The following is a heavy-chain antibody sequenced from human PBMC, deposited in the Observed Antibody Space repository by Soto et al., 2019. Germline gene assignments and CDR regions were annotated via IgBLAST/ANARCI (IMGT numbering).Heavy chain of an antibody. CDR2: ISFSGSTT. CDR1: GFTFSDYY. Sequence: GGSLRLSCAASGFTFSDYYFTWIRQAPGKGLEWVSYISFSGSTTYYADSVKGRFTISRDNAKNSLYLQMNNLRPEDTAVYYCAGGDSGSFDSWGQGTLVTVSS. J-gene: IGHJ4*02. D-gene: IGHD3-16*01. V-gene: IGHV3-11*01. CDR3: AGGDSGSFDS.